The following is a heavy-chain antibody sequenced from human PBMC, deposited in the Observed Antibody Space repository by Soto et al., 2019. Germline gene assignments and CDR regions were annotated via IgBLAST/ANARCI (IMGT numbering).Heavy chain of an antibody. V-gene: IGHV4-34*01. Sequence: SETLSLTCAVYGGSFSGYHWSWIRQPPGKGLEWIEEINHSGSTNYNPSLKSRVTISVDTSKNQFSLKLSSVTAADTAVYYCASIAVAQTNGGNPNYYYYGMDVWGQGTTVTVSS. CDR3: ASIAVAQTNGGNPNYYYYGMDV. J-gene: IGHJ6*02. CDR2: INHSGST. D-gene: IGHD6-19*01. CDR1: GGSFSGYH.